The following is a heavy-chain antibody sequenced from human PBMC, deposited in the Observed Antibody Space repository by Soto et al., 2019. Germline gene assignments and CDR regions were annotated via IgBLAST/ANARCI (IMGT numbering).Heavy chain of an antibody. CDR3: ARDVTQSWSGYYLTYYYYYMDV. Sequence: ESGGGLVQPGGSLRLSCAASGFTFSSYWMSAVRQAPGKGLEWVANIKQDGSEKYYVDSVKGRFTISRDNAKNSLYLQMNSLRAEDTAVYYCARDVTQSWSGYYLTYYYYYMDVWGKGTTVTVSS. CDR1: GFTFSSYW. J-gene: IGHJ6*03. CDR2: IKQDGSEK. V-gene: IGHV3-7*01. D-gene: IGHD3-3*01.